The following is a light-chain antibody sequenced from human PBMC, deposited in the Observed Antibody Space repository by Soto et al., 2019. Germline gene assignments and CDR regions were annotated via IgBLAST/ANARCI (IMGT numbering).Light chain of an antibody. J-gene: IGKJ1*01. Sequence: VMTQSPATLSVSPGEIATLSCRASQTISSNLAWYQQKPGQAPRLLIYDASKRASGFPARFSGSGSGTDFTLTISSLEPEDFATYYCQQYNSYWTLGQGTKVDIK. CDR2: DAS. CDR1: QTISSN. CDR3: QQYNSYWT. V-gene: IGKV3D-15*01.